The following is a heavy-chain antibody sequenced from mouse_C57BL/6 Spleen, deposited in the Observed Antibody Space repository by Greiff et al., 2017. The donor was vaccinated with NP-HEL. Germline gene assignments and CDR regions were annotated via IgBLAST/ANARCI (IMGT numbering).Heavy chain of an antibody. CDR1: GFTFSDYG. CDR3: AKERLLRDAMDY. V-gene: IGHV5-17*01. D-gene: IGHD1-1*01. J-gene: IGHJ4*01. Sequence: EVVLVESGGGLVKPGGSLKLSCAASGFTFSDYGMHWVRQAPEKGLEWVAYISSGSSTIYYADTVKGRFTISRDNAKNTLFLQMTSLRSEDTAMYYCAKERLLRDAMDYWGQGTSVTVSS. CDR2: ISSGSSTI.